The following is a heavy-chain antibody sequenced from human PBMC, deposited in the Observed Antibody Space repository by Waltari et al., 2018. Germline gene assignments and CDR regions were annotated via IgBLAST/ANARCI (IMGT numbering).Heavy chain of an antibody. CDR3: ARDHRGYPYGGV. Sequence: QVQLVQSGAEVKQPGASVKVSCKASGYTFPISGISWVRQAPGQGLEWMGWISGVNGNTKYAQKFQGRVTMTIDTSTSTAYMELRSLRSDDTAVYYCARDHRGYPYGGVWGQGTTVIVSS. CDR1: GYTFPISG. J-gene: IGHJ6*02. V-gene: IGHV1-18*04. CDR2: ISGVNGNT. D-gene: IGHD5-18*01.